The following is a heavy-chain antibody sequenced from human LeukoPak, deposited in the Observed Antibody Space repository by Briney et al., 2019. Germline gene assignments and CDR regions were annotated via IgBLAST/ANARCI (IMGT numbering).Heavy chain of an antibody. V-gene: IGHV3-53*01. CDR2: IYIGGTT. D-gene: IGHD5-18*01. Sequence: GGSLRFSCAASGFTVSSNYMSWVRQAPGKGLEWVSVIYIGGTTYYADSVKGRFTISRDNSKNTLYLQMNSLRAEDTAVYYCASPSVDTAMASWDYWGQGTLVTVSS. J-gene: IGHJ4*02. CDR1: GFTVSSNY. CDR3: ASPSVDTAMASWDY.